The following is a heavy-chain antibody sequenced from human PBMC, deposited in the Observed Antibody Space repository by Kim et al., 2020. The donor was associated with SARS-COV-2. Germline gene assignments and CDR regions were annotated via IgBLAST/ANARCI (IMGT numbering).Heavy chain of an antibody. J-gene: IGHJ5*02. CDR1: GYPFDSYS. CDR2: ISTYNGNT. D-gene: IGHD3-10*01. Sequence: ASVKVSCKTSGYPFDSYSISWIRQAPGQGLEWMGWISTYNGNTDFAQKFRGRLTMTKDTPATTVYIELRSLRSDDTAVYYCARYHNQGNWFDPWGQGTLVTVTS. CDR3: ARYHNQGNWFDP. V-gene: IGHV1-18*01.